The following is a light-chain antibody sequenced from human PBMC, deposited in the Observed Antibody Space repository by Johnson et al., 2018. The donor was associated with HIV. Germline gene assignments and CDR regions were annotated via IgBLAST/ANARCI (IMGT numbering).Light chain of an antibody. Sequence: HSVLTQPPSVSAAPGQKVTISCSGSSSNIGNNYVSWYQQLPGTAPKLLIYDNDKRPSGIPDRFSASKSGSSATLGITGLQTWDEADYYCGTWDSSPSVGGFFGTGTKVTVL. CDR3: GTWDSSPSVGGF. CDR2: DND. J-gene: IGLJ1*01. V-gene: IGLV1-51*01. CDR1: SSNIGNNY.